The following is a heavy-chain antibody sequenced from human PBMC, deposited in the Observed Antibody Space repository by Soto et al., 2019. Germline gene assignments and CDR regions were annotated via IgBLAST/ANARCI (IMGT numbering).Heavy chain of an antibody. CDR3: SRGGQLGAFDY. CDR1: GFTFSTYW. D-gene: IGHD6-6*01. CDR2: IRQEGNEK. V-gene: IGHV3-7*01. J-gene: IGHJ4*02. Sequence: EVQLVESGGGLVQPGESLRLSCAASGFTFSTYWMSWVRQAPGKGLEWGANIRQEGNEKYSVDSVKGRFTISRDNAKNSLYLQMNSLRAEDTAVYYCSRGGQLGAFDYWGQGTLVTVSS.